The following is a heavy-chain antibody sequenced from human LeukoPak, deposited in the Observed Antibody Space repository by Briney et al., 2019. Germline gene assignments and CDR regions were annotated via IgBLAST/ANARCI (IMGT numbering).Heavy chain of an antibody. D-gene: IGHD6-13*01. CDR3: ARGGSSWSEYFQH. CDR2: IYYSGST. V-gene: IGHV4-61*08. CDR1: GGSISSGGYY. Sequence: SQTLSLTCTVSGGSISSGGYYWSWIRQHPGKGLEWIGYIYYSGSTNYNPSLKGRVTISVDTSKNQFSLKLSSVTAADTAVYYCARGGSSWSEYFQHWGQGTLVTVSS. J-gene: IGHJ1*01.